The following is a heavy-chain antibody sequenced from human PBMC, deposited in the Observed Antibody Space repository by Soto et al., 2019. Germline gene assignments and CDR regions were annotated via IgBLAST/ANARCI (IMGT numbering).Heavy chain of an antibody. V-gene: IGHV1-18*04. CDR1: GYTFTSYY. CDR2: ISANNGNT. D-gene: IGHD3-10*01. J-gene: IGHJ5*02. Sequence: GASVKVSCKASGYTFTSYYMHWVRQAPGQGLEWMGRISANNGNTSYAQKLQGRVTMTTDTSTSTAYMELRSLRSDDTAVYYCARGSDWFDPWGQGTLVTVSS. CDR3: ARGSDWFDP.